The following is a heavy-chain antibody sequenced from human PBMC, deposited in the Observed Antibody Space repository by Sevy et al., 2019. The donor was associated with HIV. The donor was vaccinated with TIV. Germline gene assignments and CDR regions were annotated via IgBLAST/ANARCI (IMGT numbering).Heavy chain of an antibody. V-gene: IGHV3-30*03. D-gene: IGHD2-15*01. Sequence: GGSLRLSCAASGFTFSSYGMHWVRQAPGKGLEWVAVISYDGSNKYYADSVKGRFTISRDNSKNTLYLQMNSLRAEDTAVYYCAAGPIGYCSGGSCYVDYWGQRTLVTVSS. CDR1: GFTFSSYG. J-gene: IGHJ4*02. CDR2: ISYDGSNK. CDR3: AAGPIGYCSGGSCYVDY.